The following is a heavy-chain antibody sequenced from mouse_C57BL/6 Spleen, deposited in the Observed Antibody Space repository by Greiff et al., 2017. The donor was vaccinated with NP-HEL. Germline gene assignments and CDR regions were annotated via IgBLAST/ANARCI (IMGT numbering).Heavy chain of an antibody. V-gene: IGHV1-59*01. CDR3: ARKPDYGSTHFDY. D-gene: IGHD1-1*01. Sequence: QVQLQQPGAELVRPGTSVKLSCKASGYTFTSYWMHWVKQRPGQGLEWIGVIDPSDSYTNYNQKFKGKATLTVDPSSSTAYMQLSSLTSEDSAVYYCARKPDYGSTHFDYWGQGTTLTVSS. J-gene: IGHJ2*01. CDR1: GYTFTSYW. CDR2: IDPSDSYT.